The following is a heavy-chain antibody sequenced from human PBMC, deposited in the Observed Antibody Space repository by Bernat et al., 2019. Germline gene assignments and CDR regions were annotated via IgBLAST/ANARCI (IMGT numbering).Heavy chain of an antibody. CDR2: IWYAGSNK. CDR3: ARGKSVKSYYYDSSGYYAE. Sequence: QVQLVESGGGVVQPGRSLRLSCAASGFTFSSYGMHWVRQAPGKGLEWVAVIWYAGSNKYYADSVKGRFTNSRDNSKNTLYLQMNSLRAEDTAVYYCARGKSVKSYYYDSSGYYAEWGQGTLVTVSS. J-gene: IGHJ4*02. D-gene: IGHD3-22*01. V-gene: IGHV3-33*01. CDR1: GFTFSSYG.